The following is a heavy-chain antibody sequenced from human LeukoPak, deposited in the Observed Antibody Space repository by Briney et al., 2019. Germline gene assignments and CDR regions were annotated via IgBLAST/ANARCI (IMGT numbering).Heavy chain of an antibody. Sequence: SGGSLRLSCAASGFTLTDAWVSWVRQPPGKGLEWVGHLKSKTDGGTTDYAAPVKGRFTISRDGSKNTLYRQMNSLKTEDTAVYYCTREMATIWDAFDIWGQGTMVTVSS. D-gene: IGHD5-24*01. J-gene: IGHJ3*02. CDR1: GFTLTDAW. V-gene: IGHV3-15*01. CDR3: TREMATIWDAFDI. CDR2: LKSKTDGGTT.